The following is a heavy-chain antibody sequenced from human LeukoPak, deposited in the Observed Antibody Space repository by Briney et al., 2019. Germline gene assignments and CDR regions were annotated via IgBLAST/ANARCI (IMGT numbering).Heavy chain of an antibody. J-gene: IGHJ4*02. V-gene: IGHV1-69*02. D-gene: IGHD3-9*01. Sequence: SVKVSCKASGGTFSSYTIGWVRQAPGQGLEWMGRIIPILGIANYAQKFQGRVTITADKSTSTAYMELSSLRSEDTAVYYCARGVPSDYDILTGSYYFDYWGQGTLVTVSS. CDR2: IIPILGIA. CDR3: ARGVPSDYDILTGSYYFDY. CDR1: GGTFSSYT.